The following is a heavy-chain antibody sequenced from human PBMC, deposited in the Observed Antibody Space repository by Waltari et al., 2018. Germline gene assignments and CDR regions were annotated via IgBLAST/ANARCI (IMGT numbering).Heavy chain of an antibody. D-gene: IGHD1-20*01. J-gene: IGHJ4*02. CDR1: GVTFIHYA. CDR3: ATPFYNWDDPLHS. V-gene: IGHV3-23*01. Sequence: EVQVLESGGDLVKPGGSLSLACAASGVTFIHYAINWFRLAPGTGLQWVSAITVGDDTYYADSVKGRFTISRDTSKDTVYLQMNGLRADDTAVYYCATPFYNWDDPLHSWGPGTLVTVSS. CDR2: ITVGDDT.